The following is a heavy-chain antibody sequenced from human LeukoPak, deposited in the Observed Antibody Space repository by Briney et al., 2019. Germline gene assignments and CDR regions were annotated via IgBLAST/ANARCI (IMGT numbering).Heavy chain of an antibody. CDR3: ARDSSGWSFDY. CDR2: ISTDGSST. J-gene: IGHJ4*02. CDR1: GFTLSYYW. D-gene: IGHD6-19*01. Sequence: GGSLRLSCAASGFTLSYYWMNWVRQGPGKGLVWVSRISTDGSSTRYADSVKGRFTISRDNAKNTLYLQMNSLRAEDTAVYYCARDSSGWSFDYWGQGTLVTVSS. V-gene: IGHV3-74*01.